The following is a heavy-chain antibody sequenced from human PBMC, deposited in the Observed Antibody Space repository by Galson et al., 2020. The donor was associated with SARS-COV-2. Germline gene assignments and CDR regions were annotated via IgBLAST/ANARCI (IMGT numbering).Heavy chain of an antibody. CDR1: GYNFGSYW. J-gene: IGHJ3*02. CDR3: ASRYLYDSSGYSSAFDM. D-gene: IGHD3-22*01. CDR2: IYPANSDT. V-gene: IGHV5-51*01. Sequence: GESLKISCKASGYNFGSYWIGWVRQMPGKGLEWMGIIYPANSDTRYRPSFQGQVTISADKSIRTAYLQWRSLKASDTAMYFCASRYLYDSSGYSSAFDMWGQGTMVTVSS.